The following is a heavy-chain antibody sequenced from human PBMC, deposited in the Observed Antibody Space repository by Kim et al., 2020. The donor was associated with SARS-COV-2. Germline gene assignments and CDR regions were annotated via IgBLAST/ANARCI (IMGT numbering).Heavy chain of an antibody. CDR3: ARAEVAARFGMDV. Sequence: KYNPPLQSRVIISVDRSKNQFSLTLRSVTAADTAVYFCARAEVAARFGMDVWGQGTTATVSS. V-gene: IGHV4-4*01. D-gene: IGHD6-6*01. J-gene: IGHJ6*02.